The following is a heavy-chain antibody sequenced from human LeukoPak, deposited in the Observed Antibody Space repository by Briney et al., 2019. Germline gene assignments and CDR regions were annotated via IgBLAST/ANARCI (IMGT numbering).Heavy chain of an antibody. CDR2: INHSGST. CDR3: ARGPHPRYCSGGSCSYRGYYYGMDV. D-gene: IGHD2-15*01. V-gene: IGHV4-34*01. Sequence: PSGTLSLTCAVYGGSFSGYYWSWIRQPPGKGLEWIGEINHSGSTNYNPSLKSRVTISVDTSKNQFSLKLSSVTAADTAVYYCARGPHPRYCSGGSCSYRGYYYGMDVWGQGTTVTVSS. J-gene: IGHJ6*02. CDR1: GGSFSGYY.